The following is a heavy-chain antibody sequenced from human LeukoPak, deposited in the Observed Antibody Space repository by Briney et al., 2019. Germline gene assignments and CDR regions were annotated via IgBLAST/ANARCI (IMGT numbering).Heavy chain of an antibody. CDR2: ISAYNGNT. CDR1: GYTFTSYG. V-gene: IGHV1-18*01. Sequence: ASVKVSCKASGYTFTSYGISWVRQAPGQGLEWMGWISAYNGNTNYAQKLQGRVTMTTDTSTSSAYMELRSLRSDDTAVYYCARDHGCASCHPGQQLRPYYYYMDVWGKGTTVTVSS. CDR3: ARDHGCASCHPGQQLRPYYYYMDV. J-gene: IGHJ6*03. D-gene: IGHD6-13*01.